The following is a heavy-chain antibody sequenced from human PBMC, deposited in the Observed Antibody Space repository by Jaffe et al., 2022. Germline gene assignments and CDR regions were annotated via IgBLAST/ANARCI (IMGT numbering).Heavy chain of an antibody. V-gene: IGHV1-69*02. Sequence: QVQLVQSGAEVKKPGSSVKVSCKASGGTFSSYTISWVRQAPGQGLEWMGRIIPILGIANYAQKFQGRVTITADKSTSTAYMELSSLRSEDTAVYYCARGRSSGYYYRGYAFDIWGQGTMVTVSS. D-gene: IGHD3-22*01. CDR2: IIPILGIA. J-gene: IGHJ3*02. CDR3: ARGRSSGYYYRGYAFDI. CDR1: GGTFSSYT.